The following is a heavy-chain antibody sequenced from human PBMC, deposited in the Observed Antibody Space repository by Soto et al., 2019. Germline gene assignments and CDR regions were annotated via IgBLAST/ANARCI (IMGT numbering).Heavy chain of an antibody. Sequence: SETLSLTCTVSGGSISSYYWNWIRQPPGKGLEWIGYIHYSGSTNYNPSLKSRVTISVDTSKNQFSLKLRSVTAADTATYYCARDSYSRVYEYYFDYWGQGTLVTVS. CDR1: GGSISSYY. J-gene: IGHJ4*02. V-gene: IGHV4-59*01. CDR2: IHYSGST. D-gene: IGHD3-16*01. CDR3: ARDSYSRVYEYYFDY.